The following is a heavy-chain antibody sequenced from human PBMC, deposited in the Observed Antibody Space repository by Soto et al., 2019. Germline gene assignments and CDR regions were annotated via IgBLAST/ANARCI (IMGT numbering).Heavy chain of an antibody. Sequence: SETLSLTCAVSGDSINSVDYYWSWIRQPPGKGLEWIGYVYYSGNTNYNPSLKSRVTISVDRSKKQFPLKLRSVTAGDTAVYYCARSSYSSIAVTQFDSWGQGTRVTVSS. CDR1: GDSINSVDYY. D-gene: IGHD6-19*01. CDR2: VYYSGNT. CDR3: ARSSYSSIAVTQFDS. J-gene: IGHJ4*02. V-gene: IGHV4-61*08.